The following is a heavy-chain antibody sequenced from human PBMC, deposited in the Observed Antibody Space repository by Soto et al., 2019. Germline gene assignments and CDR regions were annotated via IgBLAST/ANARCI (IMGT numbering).Heavy chain of an antibody. Sequence: GGSLRLSCAASGFTFSSYAMSWVRQAPGKGLEWVSAISGSGGSTYYADSVKGRFTISRDNSKNTLYLQMNSLRAEDTAVYYCAKDPPPGYSSSWAVSTIFDYWGQGTLVTVSS. CDR3: AKDPPPGYSSSWAVSTIFDY. V-gene: IGHV3-23*01. CDR1: GFTFSSYA. J-gene: IGHJ4*02. D-gene: IGHD6-13*01. CDR2: ISGSGGST.